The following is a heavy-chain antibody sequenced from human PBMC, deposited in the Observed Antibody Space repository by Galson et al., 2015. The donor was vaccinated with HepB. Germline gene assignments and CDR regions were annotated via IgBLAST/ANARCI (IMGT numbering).Heavy chain of an antibody. V-gene: IGHV3-48*01. D-gene: IGHD2-2*01. CDR1: GFTFSSYS. Sequence: ALRLSCAASGFTFSSYSMNWVRQAPGKGLEWVSYISSSSSTIYYADSVKGRFTISRDNAKNSLYLQMNSLRAEDTAVYYCARGDMVVVPAAIDSYYSYGMDVWGQGTTVTVSS. J-gene: IGHJ6*02. CDR2: ISSSSSTI. CDR3: ARGDMVVVPAAIDSYYSYGMDV.